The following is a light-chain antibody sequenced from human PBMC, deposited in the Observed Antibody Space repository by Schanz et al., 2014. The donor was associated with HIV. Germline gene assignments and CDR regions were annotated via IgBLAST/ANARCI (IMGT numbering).Light chain of an antibody. Sequence: QSVLTQPPSLSGAPGQRVTISCTGSSSNLGAGFAVHWYQQVPGTAPKLLIYANANRPSGVPDRFSGSKSGTSASLAITGLQAEDEADYYCAVWDDSLNGVVFGGGTKLTVL. CDR2: ANA. CDR3: AVWDDSLNGVV. V-gene: IGLV1-40*01. J-gene: IGLJ2*01. CDR1: SSNLGAGFA.